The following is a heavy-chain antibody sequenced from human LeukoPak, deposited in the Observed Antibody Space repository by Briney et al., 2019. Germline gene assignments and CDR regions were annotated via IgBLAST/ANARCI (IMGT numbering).Heavy chain of an antibody. CDR2: ISGSGSAT. D-gene: IGHD4-17*01. V-gene: IGHV3-23*01. CDR3: ANPRDYGDYESHFQH. J-gene: IGHJ1*01. Sequence: GGSLRLSCAASGFIFSSFAMSRVRQAPGKGLEWVSTISGSGSATFYADSVKGRFIVSRDRSTNTVFLQMSSLRVEDTAVYYCANPRDYGDYESHFQHWGQGTLVTVSS. CDR1: GFIFSSFA.